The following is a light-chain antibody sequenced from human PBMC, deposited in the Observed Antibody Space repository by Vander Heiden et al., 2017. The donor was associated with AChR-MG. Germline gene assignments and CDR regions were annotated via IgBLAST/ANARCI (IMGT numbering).Light chain of an antibody. Sequence: SYELTQPLSASVALGQTASITCGGNNIGSKNVHWYQQKPGQAPVLIIFRDRNRPSGIPERFSGSNSGNTATLTISRVQAGDAADYYCQVWDSSTGVFGGGTKLTVL. CDR2: RDR. J-gene: IGLJ2*01. CDR3: QVWDSSTGV. V-gene: IGLV3-9*01. CDR1: NIGSKN.